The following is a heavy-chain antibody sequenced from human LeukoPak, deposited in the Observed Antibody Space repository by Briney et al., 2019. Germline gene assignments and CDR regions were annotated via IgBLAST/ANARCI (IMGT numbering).Heavy chain of an antibody. D-gene: IGHD6-19*01. CDR1: GFTFSSYG. CDR2: IRYDGSNK. CDR3: AKDTMDSSDWYYYYYYMDV. V-gene: IGHV3-30*02. J-gene: IGHJ6*03. Sequence: PGGSLRLSCAASGFTFSSYGMHRVRQAPGKGLEWVTFIRYDGSNKYYADSVKGRFTISRDNSKNTLYLQMNFLRAEDTAVYYCAKDTMDSSDWYYYYYYMDVWGKGTTVTISS.